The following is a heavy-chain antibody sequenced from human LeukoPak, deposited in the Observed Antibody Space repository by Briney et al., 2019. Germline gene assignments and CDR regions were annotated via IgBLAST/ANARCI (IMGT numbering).Heavy chain of an antibody. CDR1: GFTFSSYW. V-gene: IGHV3-7*01. CDR3: AREDVNNWFDP. J-gene: IGHJ5*02. CDR2: IKRDGSEK. D-gene: IGHD5-24*01. Sequence: GGSLRLSCAASGFTFSSYWVSWVRQAPGKGLEWVANIKRDGSEKYYVDSVKGRFTISRDNAKSSLYLQMNSLRAEDTAVYYCAREDVNNWFDPWGQGTLATVSS.